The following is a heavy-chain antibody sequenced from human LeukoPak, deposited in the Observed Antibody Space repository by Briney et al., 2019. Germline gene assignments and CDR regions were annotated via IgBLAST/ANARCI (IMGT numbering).Heavy chain of an antibody. J-gene: IGHJ6*03. V-gene: IGHV1-69*13. CDR1: GGTFSSYA. D-gene: IGHD5-18*01. CDR2: IIPIFGTA. CDR3: ARANNRGGYSYGYESPYYYYMDV. Sequence: SVKVSCKASGGTFSSYAISWVRQAPGQGLEWMGGIIPIFGTANYAQKFQGRVTITADESTSTAYMELSSLRSEDTAVYYCARANNRGGYSYGYESPYYYYMDVWGKGTTVTVSS.